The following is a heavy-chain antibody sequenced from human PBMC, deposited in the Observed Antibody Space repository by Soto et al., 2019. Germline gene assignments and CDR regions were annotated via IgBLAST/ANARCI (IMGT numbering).Heavy chain of an antibody. CDR1: GGTFSSYA. J-gene: IGHJ4*02. Sequence: SVKVSCKASGGTFSSYAISWVRQAPGHGLEWMGGIIPIFGTATYAQKFQGRVTITADESTSTAYMELRSLRSEDKAVYYCARGSVECTKCVGSARVLDYWGQGTLVTVSS. V-gene: IGHV1-69*13. D-gene: IGHD2-8*01. CDR3: ARGSVECTKCVGSARVLDY. CDR2: IIPIFGTA.